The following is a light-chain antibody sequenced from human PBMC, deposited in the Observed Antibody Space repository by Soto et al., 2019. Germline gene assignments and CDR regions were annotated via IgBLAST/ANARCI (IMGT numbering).Light chain of an antibody. Sequence: QSVLTQPPSVSGARGQRVTISCTGSNSKIGADYEVHWYQQFPGTAPKLLISNNTNRPSGVPDRFSGSRSGTSASLAITGLQSEDEADYYCQSFDSSLTGPILGVGTNLTVL. CDR2: NNT. CDR1: NSKIGADYE. V-gene: IGLV1-40*01. J-gene: IGLJ2*01. CDR3: QSFDSSLTGPI.